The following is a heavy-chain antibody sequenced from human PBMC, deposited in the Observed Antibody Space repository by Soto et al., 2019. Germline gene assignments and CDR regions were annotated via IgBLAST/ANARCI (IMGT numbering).Heavy chain of an antibody. Sequence: EVQLVESGGGLVQPGGSLRLSCAATGFTVSDGFMNWVRQAPGKGLEWVSVLHSGGSTYYADSVKGRFTISRDNSKNTVYLQMISLGAEDTAVYYFARAYSTSWYSFDSWGQGTLVTVSS. D-gene: IGHD6-13*01. J-gene: IGHJ4*02. CDR3: ARAYSTSWYSFDS. CDR2: LHSGGST. CDR1: GFTVSDGF. V-gene: IGHV3-66*01.